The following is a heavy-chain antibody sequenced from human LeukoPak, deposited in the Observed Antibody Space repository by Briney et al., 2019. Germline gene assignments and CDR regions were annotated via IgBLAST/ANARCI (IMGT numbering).Heavy chain of an antibody. CDR2: ISGYTGDT. V-gene: IGHV1-18*01. Sequence: ASVRVSCKTSGYTFSNYDIYWVRQAPGQGLESMGWISGYTGDTKYAEILQGRFTVTTDTSTNTAYMELRSLTDDDTAVYYCARAGYCGDGGCRGGSAFDAWGQGTVVTVSS. CDR3: ARAGYCGDGGCRGGSAFDA. D-gene: IGHD2-15*01. J-gene: IGHJ3*01. CDR1: GYTFSNYD.